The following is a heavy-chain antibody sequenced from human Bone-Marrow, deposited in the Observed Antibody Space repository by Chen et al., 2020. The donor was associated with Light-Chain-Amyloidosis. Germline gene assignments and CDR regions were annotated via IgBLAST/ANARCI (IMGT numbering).Heavy chain of an antibody. CDR1: GFTFTNYR. CDR2: INLNSGDT. V-gene: IGHV1-2*02. D-gene: IGHD3-3*01. Sequence: QVQMVQSGAEVRKPGASVKVSCTTHGFTFTNYRIHWVRQAPGQGLEWMGWINLNSGDTKYAEKFQGRVTLTRDTSTTTSYMELSGLRSDDTALYYCARDFWVAGFTTTNWFDPWGQGTLITVSS. J-gene: IGHJ5*02. CDR3: ARDFWVAGFTTTNWFDP.